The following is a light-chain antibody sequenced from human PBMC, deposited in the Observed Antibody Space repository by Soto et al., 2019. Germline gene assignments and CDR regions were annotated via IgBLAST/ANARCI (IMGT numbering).Light chain of an antibody. CDR3: QQYGSSALT. V-gene: IGKV3-20*01. CDR2: GAS. J-gene: IGKJ4*01. CDR1: QTISSGF. Sequence: IVLTQSPGTLSLSPGDRATLSCRASQTISSGFLAWYQQKVGQAPRLLIYGASTRATGIPARFSGSGSGTEFTLTISGLQSEDFAVYYCQQYGSSALTFGGGTKVDIK.